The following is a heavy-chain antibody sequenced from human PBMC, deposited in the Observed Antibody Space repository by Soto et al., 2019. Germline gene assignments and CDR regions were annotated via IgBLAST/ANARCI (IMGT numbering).Heavy chain of an antibody. D-gene: IGHD3-9*01. CDR1: GYTFTGYY. V-gene: IGHV1-2*02. CDR2: INPNSGGT. J-gene: IGHJ5*02. CDR3: ARERYYDILTGSSWFDP. Sequence: GASVKVSCKASGYTFTGYYMHWVRQAPGQGLEWMGWINPNSGGTNYAQKFQGRVAMTRDTSISTAYMELSRLRSDDTAVYYCARERYYDILTGSSWFDPWGQGTLVTV.